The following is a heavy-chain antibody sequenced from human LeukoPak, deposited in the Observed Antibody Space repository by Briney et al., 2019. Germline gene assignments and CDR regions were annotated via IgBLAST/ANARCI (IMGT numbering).Heavy chain of an antibody. Sequence: PSETLSLTCAVYGGSFSGYYWSWIRQPPGKGLEWIGEINHSGSTNYNPSLKSRVTISVDTSKNQFSLKLSSVTAADTAVYYCARGTKWEVAVAGSEYFQHWGQGTLVTVSS. CDR2: INHSGST. CDR3: ARGTKWEVAVAGSEYFQH. V-gene: IGHV4-34*01. D-gene: IGHD6-19*01. J-gene: IGHJ1*01. CDR1: GGSFSGYY.